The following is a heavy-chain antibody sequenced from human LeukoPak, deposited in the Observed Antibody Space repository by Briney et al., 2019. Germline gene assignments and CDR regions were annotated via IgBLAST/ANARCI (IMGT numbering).Heavy chain of an antibody. CDR3: ARQSGLGGVIVQDY. D-gene: IGHD3-16*02. CDR1: GVSISSDIYY. J-gene: IGHJ4*02. Sequence: PETLSLTCTVSGVSISSDIYYWGWIRQPPGKGLEWNGSIHYSGSTYYKLSLKTRVTISVDPSKNLLSLRLRSVTAADAAVYYCARQSGLGGVIVQDYWGQGTLVTVSS. CDR2: IHYSGST. V-gene: IGHV4-39*01.